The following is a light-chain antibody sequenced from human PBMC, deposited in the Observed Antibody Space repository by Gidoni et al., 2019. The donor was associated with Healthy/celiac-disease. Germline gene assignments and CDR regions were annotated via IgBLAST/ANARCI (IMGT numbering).Light chain of an antibody. J-gene: IGKJ1*01. Sequence: EIVLTQSPATLSLSPGERATLSCRASQSVSSYLAWYQQKPGQAPRLLIYDASNRATGIPARFSGSGPWTDSTLTISSLEPEDFAVYYCQQRSNWPFGQGTKVEIK. V-gene: IGKV3D-11*02. CDR1: QSVSSY. CDR2: DAS. CDR3: QQRSNWP.